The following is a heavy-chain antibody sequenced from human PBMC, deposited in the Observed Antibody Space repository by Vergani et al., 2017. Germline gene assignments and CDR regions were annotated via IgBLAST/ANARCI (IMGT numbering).Heavy chain of an antibody. CDR2: IYYSGST. CDR1: GGSISSSSYY. J-gene: IGHJ4*02. V-gene: IGHV4-39*02. Sequence: QLQLQESGPGLVKPSETLSLTCTVSGGSISSSSYYWGWIRQPPGKGLEWIGSIYYSGSTYYHPSLKSRVTISVDTSKNQFSLKLSSVTAADTAVYYCAREAHGSGSYYKMAPTDYWGQGTLVTVSS. CDR3: AREAHGSGSYYKMAPTDY. D-gene: IGHD3-10*01.